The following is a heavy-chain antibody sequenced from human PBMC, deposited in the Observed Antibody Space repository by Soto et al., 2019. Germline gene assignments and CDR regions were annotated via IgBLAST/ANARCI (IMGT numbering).Heavy chain of an antibody. CDR3: ATEGDAGIAAAGTGWFDR. J-gene: IGHJ5*02. Sequence: QVQLVQSGAEVKKPGSSVKVSCTASGGTFSSHVISWVRQAPRQGLEWMGGIIPVFGTANYAQKFQGRVTITADESTKIACMELSSLRSEDTAIYYCATEGDAGIAAAGTGWFDRWGQGTLVTVSS. CDR2: IIPVFGTA. V-gene: IGHV1-69*12. D-gene: IGHD6-13*01. CDR1: GGTFSSHV.